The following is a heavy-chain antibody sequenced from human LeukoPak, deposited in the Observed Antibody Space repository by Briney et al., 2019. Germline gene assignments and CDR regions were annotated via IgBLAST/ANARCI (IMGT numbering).Heavy chain of an antibody. CDR3: ARESIVVVPTTMDDASDI. Sequence: GGSLRLSCVASGFTFSSYWMSWVRQAPGKGLEWVANIKQDGSEQFYLDSVKGRFTISRDNAKNALYLQMHSLRVEDTAVYYCARESIVVVPTTMDDASDIWGQGTMVTVSS. V-gene: IGHV3-7*01. CDR2: IKQDGSEQ. D-gene: IGHD2-2*01. J-gene: IGHJ3*02. CDR1: GFTFSSYW.